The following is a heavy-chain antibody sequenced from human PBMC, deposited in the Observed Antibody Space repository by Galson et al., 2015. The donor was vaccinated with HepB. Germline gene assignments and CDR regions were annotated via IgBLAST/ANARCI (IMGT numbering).Heavy chain of an antibody. D-gene: IGHD2-8*01. CDR3: AGRDSVLGDYYYGLDV. J-gene: IGHJ6*02. V-gene: IGHV3-11*03. CDR2: ISSRSSGT. Sequence: SLRLSCAASGFTFSNYYMSWIRQPPGKGLEWVSYISSRSSGTNDADSVKGRFTISRDNAKNSLYLQMNSLRVEDTAVYYCAGRDSVLGDYYYGLDVWGQGTTVTVSS. CDR1: GFTFSNYY.